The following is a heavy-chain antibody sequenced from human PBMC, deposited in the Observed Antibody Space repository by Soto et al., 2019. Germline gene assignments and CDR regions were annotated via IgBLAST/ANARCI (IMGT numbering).Heavy chain of an antibody. Sequence: SETLSLTCTVSGASIRSGGYYWSWIRQRPGKGLEWIAYIFYTGSAYYKPSLESRLSISIDRSKNQFSLKLSSVSAADTAVYYCARDRKDYPDLWCKGT. CDR3: ARDRKDYPDL. CDR2: IFYTGSA. CDR1: GASIRSGGYY. J-gene: IGHJ5*02. D-gene: IGHD4-17*01. V-gene: IGHV4-31*03.